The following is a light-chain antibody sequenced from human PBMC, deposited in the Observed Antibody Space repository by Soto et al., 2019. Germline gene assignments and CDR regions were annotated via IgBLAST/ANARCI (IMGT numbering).Light chain of an antibody. CDR1: QSVSSN. J-gene: IGKJ1*01. CDR3: QQYNNWPPWT. Sequence: EIVMTQSPATLSVSPWERATLSCRASQSVSSNLAWYQQKPGQAPRLLLYGASTRATGIPARFSGSGSGTEFTLTISSLQSADFAVYYGQQYNNWPPWTFGQGTKVDIK. V-gene: IGKV3-15*01. CDR2: GAS.